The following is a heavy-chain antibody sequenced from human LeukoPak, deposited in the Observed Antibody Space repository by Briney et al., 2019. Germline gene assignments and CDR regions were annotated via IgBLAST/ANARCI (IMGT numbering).Heavy chain of an antibody. Sequence: SETLSLTCAVYGGSFSGYYWSWIRQPPGKGLEWIGEINQSGSTIYNPSLKSRVTISVDTSKNQFSLKLSSVTAADTAVYYCARRPYDFWSGYYYHYYMDVWGKGTTVTVSS. V-gene: IGHV4-34*01. CDR1: GGSFSGYY. D-gene: IGHD3-3*01. CDR2: INQSGST. J-gene: IGHJ6*03. CDR3: ARRPYDFWSGYYYHYYMDV.